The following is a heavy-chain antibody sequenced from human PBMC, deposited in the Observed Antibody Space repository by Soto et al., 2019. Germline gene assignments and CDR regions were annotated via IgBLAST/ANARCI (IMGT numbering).Heavy chain of an antibody. V-gene: IGHV3-30*18. CDR2: ISYDGSNK. J-gene: IGHJ4*02. Sequence: PGGSLRLSCAASGFTFSSYGMHWVRQAPGKGLEWVAVISYDGSNKYYADSVKGRFTISRDNPKNTLYLQMNSLRAEDTAVYYCAKDSRFDYWGQGTLVTVSS. CDR1: GFTFSSYG. CDR3: AKDSRFDY.